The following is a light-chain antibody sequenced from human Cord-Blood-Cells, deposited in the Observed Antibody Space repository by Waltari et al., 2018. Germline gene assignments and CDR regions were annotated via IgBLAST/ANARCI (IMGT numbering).Light chain of an antibody. CDR2: DVS. Sequence: QSALTQPASVSGSPGQSITISCTGTSSDVGGYNYVSWYQQHPGKAPKLMIYDVSNRPSGVSNRFSGSKSGNTASLTISALQAEDEADYYCSSYTSSSTLEVFGGGTKLTVL. J-gene: IGLJ3*02. CDR1: SSDVGGYNY. CDR3: SSYTSSSTLEV. V-gene: IGLV2-14*01.